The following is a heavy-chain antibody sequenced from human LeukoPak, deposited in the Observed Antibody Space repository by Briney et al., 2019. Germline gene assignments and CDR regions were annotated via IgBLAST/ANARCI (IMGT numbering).Heavy chain of an antibody. CDR2: ISSSSSTI. V-gene: IGHV3-48*04. D-gene: IGHD3-22*01. CDR1: GFTFSSYS. Sequence: PGGSLRLSCAASGFTFSSYSMKWVRQAPGKGLEWVLYISSSSSTIYYADSVKGRFTISRDNAKNSLYLQMNSLRAEDTAVYYCARDPFGGYDSSGSYRFDYWGQGTLVTVSS. CDR3: ARDPFGGYDSSGSYRFDY. J-gene: IGHJ4*02.